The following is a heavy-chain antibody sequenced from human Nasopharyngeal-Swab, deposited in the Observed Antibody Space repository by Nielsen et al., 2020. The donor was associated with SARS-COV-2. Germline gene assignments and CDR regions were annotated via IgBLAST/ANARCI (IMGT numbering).Heavy chain of an antibody. CDR1: VGSFSGYY. J-gene: IGHJ5*02. D-gene: IGHD3-3*01. CDR3: ARSLRITIFGVVIISRWFDP. CDR2: INHSGST. V-gene: IGHV4-34*01. Sequence: GSLRLSCAVYVGSFSGYYWTWIRQPPGGGLKWIGEINHSGSTNYNPSLKSRVTISVDTSKNQFSLKLSSVTAADTAVYYCARSLRITIFGVVIISRWFDPWGQGTLVTVSS.